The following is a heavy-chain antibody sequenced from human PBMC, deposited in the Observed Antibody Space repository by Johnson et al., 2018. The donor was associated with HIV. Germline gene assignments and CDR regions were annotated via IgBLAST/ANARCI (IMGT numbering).Heavy chain of an antibody. D-gene: IGHD7-27*01. J-gene: IGHJ3*02. CDR1: GFTFNNYG. CDR2: ISYDGKNK. V-gene: IGHV3-30*03. CDR3: ALNWGAEGAFDI. Sequence: VHLVESGGGVVQPGRSLRLSCAASGFTFNNYGMHWVRQAPGKGLEWVAVISYDGKNKYFGDSVKGRFTISRENAKNSLYLQMNSLRAEDTAVYYCALNWGAEGAFDIWGQGTMVTVSS.